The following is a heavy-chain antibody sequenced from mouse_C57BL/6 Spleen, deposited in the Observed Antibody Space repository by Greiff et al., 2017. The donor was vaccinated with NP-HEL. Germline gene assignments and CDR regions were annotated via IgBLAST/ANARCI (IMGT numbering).Heavy chain of an antibody. CDR1: GYTFTSYG. J-gene: IGHJ4*01. V-gene: IGHV1-81*01. D-gene: IGHD1-1*01. CDR2: IYPRSGNT. CDR3: AKGTTVVATNAMDY. Sequence: QVQLQQSGAELARPGASVKLSCKASGYTFTSYGISWVKQRTGQGLEWIGEIYPRSGNTYYNEKFKGKATLTADESSSTAYMELRSLTSEDSAVYFCAKGTTVVATNAMDYWGQGTSVTVSS.